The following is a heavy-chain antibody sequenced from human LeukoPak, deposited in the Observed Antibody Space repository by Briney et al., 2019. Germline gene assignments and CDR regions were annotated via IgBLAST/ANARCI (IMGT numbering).Heavy chain of an antibody. CDR3: ARDPRSKGGDWGDFDY. D-gene: IGHD2-21*02. CDR2: IKEDGSEK. CDR1: GFSFSTYW. V-gene: IGHV3-7*01. Sequence: RGSLRLSCAASGFSFSTYWMSWVRQAPGKGLEWVANIKEDGSEKYYVDSVKGRFTISRDNAKNSLSLQMTSLRADDTAVYYCARDPRSKGGDWGDFDYWGQGTLVTVSS. J-gene: IGHJ4*02.